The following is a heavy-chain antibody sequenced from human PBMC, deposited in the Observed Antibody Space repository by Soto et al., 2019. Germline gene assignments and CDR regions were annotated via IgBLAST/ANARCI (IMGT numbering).Heavy chain of an antibody. J-gene: IGHJ4*02. CDR1: GYTFTSYD. CDR2: MNPNSGNT. V-gene: IGHV1-8*01. D-gene: IGHD1-1*01. CDR3: ATERTGPTYFDY. Sequence: QVQLVQSGAEVKKPGASVKVSCKASGYTFTSYDINWVRQATGQGLEWMGWMNPNSGNTAYAQKFQGRVTXXRXXSISTANMELSSLRSEDTAVYYCATERTGPTYFDYWGQGTLVTVSS.